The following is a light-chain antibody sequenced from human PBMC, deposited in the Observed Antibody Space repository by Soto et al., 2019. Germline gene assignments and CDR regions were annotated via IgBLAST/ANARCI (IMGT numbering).Light chain of an antibody. CDR2: RAS. CDR3: QHYSSYSQ. V-gene: IGKV1-5*03. J-gene: IGKJ1*01. CDR1: QSISSW. Sequence: DIQMTQAPSTLSASVGDRVTITCRASQSISSWLACYQQKPGKAPNLLIYRASTLETGVPSRFSGSGSGTEFTLTISSLQSDDFATYYCQHYSSYSQFGKGTKVKLK.